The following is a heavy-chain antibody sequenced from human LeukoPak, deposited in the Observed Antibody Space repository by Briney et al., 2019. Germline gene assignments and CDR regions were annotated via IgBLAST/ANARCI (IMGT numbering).Heavy chain of an antibody. Sequence: GSLRLSCAASGFTFSSYGMHWVRQAPGKGLEWVAVISYDGSNKYYADSVKGRFTISIDNSKNTLYLQMNSLRAEDTAVYYCARRAGAYTHPYDYWGQGTLVTVS. V-gene: IGHV3-30*03. D-gene: IGHD3-16*01. CDR2: ISYDGSNK. J-gene: IGHJ4*02. CDR1: GFTFSSYG. CDR3: ARRAGAYTHPYDY.